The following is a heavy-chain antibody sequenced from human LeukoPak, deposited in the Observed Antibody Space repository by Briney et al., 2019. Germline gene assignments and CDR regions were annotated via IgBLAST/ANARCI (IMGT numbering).Heavy chain of an antibody. D-gene: IGHD1-26*01. CDR2: ISGSGDTT. CDR1: GFPFGNYA. CDR3: AKDRSYYFDH. Sequence: TGGSLRLSCAVSGFPFGNYAMSWVRQAPGKGLEWVSAISGSGDTTYYANSVKGRFTISRDNSKNTLYLQMNSLRAEDTAVYYCAKDRSYYFDHWGQGTLVTVSS. J-gene: IGHJ4*02. V-gene: IGHV3-23*01.